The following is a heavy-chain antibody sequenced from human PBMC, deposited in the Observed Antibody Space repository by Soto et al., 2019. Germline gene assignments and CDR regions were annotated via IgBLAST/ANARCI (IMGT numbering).Heavy chain of an antibody. D-gene: IGHD3-3*01. J-gene: IGHJ6*02. CDR2: ISGSGGST. Sequence: PGGSLRLSCAASGFTFSSYAMSWVRQAPGKGLEWVSAISGSGGSTYYADSVKGGFTISRDNSKNTLYLQMNSLRAEDTAVYYCAKDRTRSYDFWSGYIMDYGMDVWGQGTTVTVSS. CDR1: GFTFSSYA. CDR3: AKDRTRSYDFWSGYIMDYGMDV. V-gene: IGHV3-23*01.